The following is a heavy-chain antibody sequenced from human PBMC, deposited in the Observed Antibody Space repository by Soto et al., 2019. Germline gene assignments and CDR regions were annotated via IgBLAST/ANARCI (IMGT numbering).Heavy chain of an antibody. CDR2: IRSKANSYAT. J-gene: IGHJ4*02. D-gene: IGHD6-13*01. CDR3: TSPGIPPYYFDY. CDR1: WFTFSGSA. Sequence: PGWSLRLSCAASWFTFSGSAMHWVRQASGKGLEWVGRIRSKANSYATAYAASVKGRFTISRDDSKNTAYLQMNSLKTEDTAVYYCTSPGIPPYYFDYWGQGTLVTVSS. V-gene: IGHV3-73*01.